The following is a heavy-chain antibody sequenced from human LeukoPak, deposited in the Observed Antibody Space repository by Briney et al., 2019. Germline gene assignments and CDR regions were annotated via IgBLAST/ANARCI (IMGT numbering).Heavy chain of an antibody. D-gene: IGHD2-2*01. V-gene: IGHV3-21*01. J-gene: IGHJ6*03. CDR2: ISSTSSYI. CDR1: GFTFSSYG. CDR3: GVVPASPPYYMDV. Sequence: GGSLRLSCAASGFTFSSYGMNWVRQAPGKGLEWVSSISSTSSYIYYADSVKGRFTISRDNAKNTLYLQMNSLRAEDTAVYYCGVVPASPPYYMDVWGKGTTVTVSS.